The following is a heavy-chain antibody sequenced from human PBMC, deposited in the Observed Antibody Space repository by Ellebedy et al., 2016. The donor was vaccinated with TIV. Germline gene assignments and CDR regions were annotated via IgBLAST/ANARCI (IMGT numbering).Heavy chain of an antibody. V-gene: IGHV1-2*02. D-gene: IGHD2-15*01. Sequence: ASVKVSXKASGYTFTGYYMHWVRQAPGQGLEWMGWINPNSGGTNYAQKFQGRVTMTRDTSISTAYMELSRLRSDDTAVYYCASGDERSRSKYCSGGSCYSDYWGQGTLVTVSS. CDR3: ASGDERSRSKYCSGGSCYSDY. CDR2: INPNSGGT. J-gene: IGHJ4*02. CDR1: GYTFTGYY.